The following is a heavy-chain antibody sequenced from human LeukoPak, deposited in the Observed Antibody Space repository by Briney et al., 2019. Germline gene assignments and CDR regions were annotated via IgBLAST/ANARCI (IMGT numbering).Heavy chain of an antibody. CDR1: GYTFNRFG. D-gene: IGHD1-26*01. V-gene: IGHV1-2*02. CDR2: INPNSGGT. CDR3: ARESEGGHIDY. Sequence: ASVKVSCKASGYTFNRFGISWVRQAPGQGLEWMGWINPNSGGTNYAQKFQGRVTMTRDTSISTAYMELSRLKSDDTAVYYCARESEGGHIDYWGQGTLVTVSS. J-gene: IGHJ4*02.